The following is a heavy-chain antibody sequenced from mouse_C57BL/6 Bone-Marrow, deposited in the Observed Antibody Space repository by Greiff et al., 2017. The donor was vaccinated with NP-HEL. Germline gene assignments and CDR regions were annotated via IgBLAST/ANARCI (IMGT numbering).Heavy chain of an antibody. J-gene: IGHJ2*01. Sequence: EVKLVESGAELVRPGASVKLSCTASGFNIKDDYMHWVKQRPEQGLEWIGWIDPENGDTEYASKFPGKATITADTSSNTAYLQLSSLTSEDTAVYYCTTDGSSSYYFDYWGQGTTLTVSS. CDR2: IDPENGDT. V-gene: IGHV14-4*01. CDR1: GFNIKDDY. CDR3: TTDGSSSYYFDY. D-gene: IGHD1-1*01.